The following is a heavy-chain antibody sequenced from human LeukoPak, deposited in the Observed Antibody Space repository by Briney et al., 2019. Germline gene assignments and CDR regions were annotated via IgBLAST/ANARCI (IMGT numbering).Heavy chain of an antibody. V-gene: IGHV3-21*04. CDR3: ANNRPVDVDY. CDR1: GFTFSSYS. Sequence: PGGSLRLSCAASGFTFSSYSMNWVRQAPGKGLEWVSSISSSSSYIYYADSVKGRFTISRDNSKNTLYLQMNSLRAEDTAVYYCANNRPVDVDYWGQGTLVTVSS. D-gene: IGHD1-1*01. CDR2: ISSSSSYI. J-gene: IGHJ4*02.